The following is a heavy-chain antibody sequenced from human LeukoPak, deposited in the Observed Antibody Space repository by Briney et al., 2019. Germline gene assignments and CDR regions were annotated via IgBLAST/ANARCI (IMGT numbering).Heavy chain of an antibody. D-gene: IGHD3-22*01. CDR3: AKELTYYYDSSGYAGPFDY. V-gene: IGHV3-9*01. J-gene: IGHJ4*02. CDR2: ISWNSGSI. CDR1: GFTFDDYA. Sequence: PGGSLRLSCAASGFTFDDYAMHWVRQAPGKGLEWVSGISWNSGSIGYADSVKGRFTISRDNAKNSLYLQMNSLRAGDTALYYCAKELTYYYDSSGYAGPFDYWGQGTLVTVSS.